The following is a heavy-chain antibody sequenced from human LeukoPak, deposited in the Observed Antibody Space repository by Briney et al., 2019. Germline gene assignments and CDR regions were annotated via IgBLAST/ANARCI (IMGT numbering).Heavy chain of an antibody. J-gene: IGHJ4*02. D-gene: IGHD3-22*01. CDR1: GYTFTSYG. CDR2: ISAYNGNT. V-gene: IGHV1-18*01. CDR3: AISGITMIVVADFFDY. Sequence: ASVKVSCKASGYTFTSYGISWVRQAPGQGLEWMGWISAYNGNTNYAQKFQGRVTMTRDTSISTAYMELSRLGSDDTAVYYCAISGITMIVVADFFDYWGQGTLVTVSS.